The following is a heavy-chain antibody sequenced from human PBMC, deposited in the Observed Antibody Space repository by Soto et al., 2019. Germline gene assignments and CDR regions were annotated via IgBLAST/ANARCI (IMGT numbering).Heavy chain of an antibody. V-gene: IGHV3-15*01. D-gene: IGHD6-6*01. CDR1: GFTFSNAW. Sequence: EVQLVESGGGLVKPGGSLRLSCAASGFTFSNAWMSWVRQAPGKGLEWVGRIKSKTDGGTTDYAAPEKGRFTISRDDSKTTLYLQMNSLKTEDTAVYYCTTDFIAASLMDVWGQGTTVTVSS. CDR2: IKSKTDGGTT. J-gene: IGHJ6*02. CDR3: TTDFIAASLMDV.